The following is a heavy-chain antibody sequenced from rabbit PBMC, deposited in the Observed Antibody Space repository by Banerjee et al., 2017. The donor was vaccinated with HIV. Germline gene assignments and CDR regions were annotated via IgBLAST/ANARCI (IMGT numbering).Heavy chain of an antibody. J-gene: IGHJ4*01. CDR1: GFSFSNKYV. V-gene: IGHV1S45*01. D-gene: IGHD1-1*01. Sequence: QEQLVESGGGLVQPGGSLKLSCKASGFSFSNKYVMCWVRQAPGKGLEWIACINTSNGNTVYASWAKGRFTISKTSSTTVTLQMTSLTAADTATYFCARGGYVAWGASGYYFNLWGPGTLVTVS. CDR3: ARGGYVAWGASGYYFNL. CDR2: INTSNGNT.